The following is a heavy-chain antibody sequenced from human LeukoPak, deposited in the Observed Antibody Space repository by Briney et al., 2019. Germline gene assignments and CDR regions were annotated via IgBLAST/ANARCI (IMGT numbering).Heavy chain of an antibody. J-gene: IGHJ4*02. Sequence: SQTLSLTCTVSGGSISSGGYYWSWIRQHTGRGLEWIGYIYYSGSTYYNPSLKSRVTISVDTSKNQFSLKLSSVTAADTAVYYCARDPEGMGYHDYWGQGTLVTVSS. CDR3: ARDPEGMGYHDY. CDR1: GGSISSGGYY. CDR2: IYYSGST. V-gene: IGHV4-31*03. D-gene: IGHD3-16*02.